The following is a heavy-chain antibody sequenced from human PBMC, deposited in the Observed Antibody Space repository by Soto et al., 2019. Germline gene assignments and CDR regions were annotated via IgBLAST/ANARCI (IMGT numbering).Heavy chain of an antibody. CDR3: ARGFTILGVVTLVYNWFDP. J-gene: IGHJ5*02. D-gene: IGHD3-3*01. CDR2: INHSGST. V-gene: IGHV4-34*01. Sequence: PSETLSLTCAVYGGSFSGYYWSWIRQPPGKGLEWIGEINHSGSTNYNPSLKSRVTISVDTSKNQFSLKLSSVTAADTAVYYCARGFTILGVVTLVYNWFDPWGQGTLVTVSS. CDR1: GGSFSGYY.